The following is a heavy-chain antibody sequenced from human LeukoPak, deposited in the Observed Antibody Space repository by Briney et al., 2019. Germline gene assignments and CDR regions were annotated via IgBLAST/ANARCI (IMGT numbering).Heavy chain of an antibody. CDR1: GYTFTSYD. CDR3: AAVLNYYYDSSED. D-gene: IGHD3-22*01. CDR2: MNPNSGNT. V-gene: IGHV1-8*03. Sequence: ASVKVSCKASGYTFTSYDINWVRQATGQGLEWMGWMNPNSGNTGYAQKFQGRVTITRNTSISTAYMELSSLRSEDTAVYYCAAVLNYYYDSSEDWGQETLVTVSS. J-gene: IGHJ4*02.